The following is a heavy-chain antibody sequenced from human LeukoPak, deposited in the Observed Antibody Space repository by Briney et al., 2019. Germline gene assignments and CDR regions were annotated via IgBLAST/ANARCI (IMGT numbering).Heavy chain of an antibody. CDR2: ITFDGNAM. Sequence: GGSLRLSCAASGFTFSDYAFHWVRQAPGKGLEWVALITFDGNAMYYLDSVKGRFTISRDNTKNSLSLQMNSLRAEDTAFYYCARGGSNGYNWFDPWGQGTLVTVSS. D-gene: IGHD3-22*01. CDR1: GFTFSDYA. V-gene: IGHV3-30-3*01. CDR3: ARGGSNGYNWFDP. J-gene: IGHJ5*02.